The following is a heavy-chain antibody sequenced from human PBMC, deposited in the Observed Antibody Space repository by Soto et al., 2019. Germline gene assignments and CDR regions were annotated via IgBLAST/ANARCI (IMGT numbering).Heavy chain of an antibody. CDR3: ARGYYGSGHNWFDP. V-gene: IGHV3-74*01. CDR1: GFTFSSYW. J-gene: IGHJ5*02. CDR2: INSHGSST. D-gene: IGHD3-10*01. Sequence: EVQLVESGGGLVQPGGSLRLSCAASGFTFSSYWMHWVRQAPGKGLVWVSRINSHGSSTSYADSVKGRFTISRDNAKNTLYLQMNSPRAEDTAVYYCARGYYGSGHNWFDPWGQGTLVTVSP.